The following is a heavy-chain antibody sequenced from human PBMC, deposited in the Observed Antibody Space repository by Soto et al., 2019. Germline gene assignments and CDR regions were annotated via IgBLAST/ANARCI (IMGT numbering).Heavy chain of an antibody. CDR3: ARGSGFGYYYGMDV. J-gene: IGHJ6*02. V-gene: IGHV4-59*01. Sequence: QVQLQESGPGLVKPSETLSLTCTVSGGSISSYYWSWIRQPPGKGLEWIGYIYYSGSTNYNPSLKSRVPISVDTSKNQFSLKLSSVTAADTAVYYCARGSGFGYYYGMDVWGQGTTVTVSS. D-gene: IGHD3-10*01. CDR2: IYYSGST. CDR1: GGSISSYY.